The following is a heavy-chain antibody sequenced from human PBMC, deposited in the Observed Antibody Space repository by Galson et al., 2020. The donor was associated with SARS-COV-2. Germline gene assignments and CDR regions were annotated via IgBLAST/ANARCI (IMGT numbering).Heavy chain of an antibody. CDR2: ISPNGDRT. CDR3: VKGGWCDD. D-gene: IGHD6-19*01. J-gene: IGHJ1*01. V-gene: IGHV3-23*01. Sequence: GESLKIYCAASGFSFRTFEMTWVRQAPGKGLEWVSFISPNGDRTFYADSVEGRFTVSRDNSKNTLYLQLNNLRADDTALYYCVKGGWCDDWGQGTLVSVSS. CDR1: GFSFRTFE.